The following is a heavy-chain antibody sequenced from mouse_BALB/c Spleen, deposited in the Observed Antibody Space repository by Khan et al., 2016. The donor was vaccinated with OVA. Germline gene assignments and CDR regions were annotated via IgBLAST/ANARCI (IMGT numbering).Heavy chain of an antibody. CDR1: GFTFRNYW. Sequence: EVKLEVSGGGLVQPGGSMKLSCVASGFTFRNYWMNWVRQSPEKGFEWVAEIRMKSDDYVTHYAESVKGRFTISIDDSKSIVYLQMNNLRAEATGIYYCWILRWGQGTTLTGSS. CDR3: WILR. V-gene: IGHV6-6*02. CDR2: IRMKSDDYVT. J-gene: IGHJ2*01.